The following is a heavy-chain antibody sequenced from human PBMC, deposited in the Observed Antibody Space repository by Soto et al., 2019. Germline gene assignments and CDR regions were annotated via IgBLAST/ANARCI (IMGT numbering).Heavy chain of an antibody. J-gene: IGHJ4*02. D-gene: IGHD1-7*01. CDR1: SGSFTSNNW. CDR3: ASRDPGTSVDY. V-gene: IGHV4-4*02. CDR2: IYRTGST. Sequence: SETLSLTCAVSSGSFTSNNWWTWVRQPPGQGLEWIGEIYRTGSTNYNPSLKSRVTIPLDKSEHQSSLKVTSLTAADTAVYYCASRDPGTSVDYWGQGTLVTVSS.